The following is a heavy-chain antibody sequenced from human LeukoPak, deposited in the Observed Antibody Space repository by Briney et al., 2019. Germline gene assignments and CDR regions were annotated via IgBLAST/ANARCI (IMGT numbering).Heavy chain of an antibody. CDR1: GLTSDAYA. CDR3: AKDNLGDFYDSSGYPDY. D-gene: IGHD3-22*01. Sequence: GRSLRLAWAVSGLTSDAYATHWVRQAPGNCLDWVSVISLNSGSIGYADSVKGRFTISRDNAKNSLYFQMNSLRAEDTALYYCAKDNLGDFYDSSGYPDYWGQGILVTVSS. CDR2: ISLNSGSI. V-gene: IGHV3-9*02. J-gene: IGHJ4*02.